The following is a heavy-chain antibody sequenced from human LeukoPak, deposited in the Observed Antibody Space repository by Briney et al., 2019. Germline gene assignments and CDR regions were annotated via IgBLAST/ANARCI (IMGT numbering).Heavy chain of an antibody. D-gene: IGHD3-10*01. CDR1: GGTFSSYA. J-gene: IGHJ4*02. CDR2: IIPIFGTA. V-gene: IGHV1-69*05. Sequence: SVKVSCKASGGTFSSYAISWVRQAPGQGLEWMGRIIPIFGTANYAQKFQGRVRITTDESTSTAYMELSSLRSEDTAVYYCARERSYGSGEAVGYWGQGTLVTVSS. CDR3: ARERSYGSGEAVGY.